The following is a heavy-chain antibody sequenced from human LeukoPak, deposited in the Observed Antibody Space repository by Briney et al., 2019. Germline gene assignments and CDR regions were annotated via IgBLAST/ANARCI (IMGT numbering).Heavy chain of an antibody. Sequence: PSETLSLTCTVSGASMISYYWTWIRQPPGKGLEWVGYMYFGERTNYNPSLKSRATISIDTSKKQFSLNLKSVTAADTAVYYCARIPGDRPDDWGQGTLVTVS. CDR1: GASMISYY. CDR3: ARIPGDRPDD. V-gene: IGHV4-59*01. D-gene: IGHD7-27*01. J-gene: IGHJ4*02. CDR2: MYFGERT.